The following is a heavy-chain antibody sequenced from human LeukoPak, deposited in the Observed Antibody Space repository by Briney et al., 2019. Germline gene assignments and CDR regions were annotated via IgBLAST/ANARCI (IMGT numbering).Heavy chain of an antibody. Sequence: AASVKVSCKASGYTFTSYAMNWVRQAPGQGLEWMGWINTNTGNPTYAQGFTGRFVFSLDTSVSTAYLQISSLKAEDTAVYYCARDTSGIQLWKDFDYWGQGTLVTVSS. CDR3: ARDTSGIQLWKDFDY. D-gene: IGHD5-18*01. CDR2: INTNTGNP. V-gene: IGHV7-4-1*02. CDR1: GYTFTSYA. J-gene: IGHJ4*02.